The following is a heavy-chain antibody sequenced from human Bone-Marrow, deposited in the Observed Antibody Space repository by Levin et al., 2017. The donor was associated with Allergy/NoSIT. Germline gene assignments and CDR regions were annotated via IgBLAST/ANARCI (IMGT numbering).Heavy chain of an antibody. CDR1: GFTFGSYG. CDR3: ARGSDCTGGTCYPLSVLDI. D-gene: IGHD2-15*01. V-gene: IGHV3-48*02. CDR2: ISSNSTSI. Sequence: PGGSLRLSCAASGFTFGSYGINWVRQAPGEGLEWLSYISSNSTSIFYADSVKGRFTISRDNARNALFLQMNSLRDEDTAVYYCARGSDCTGGTCYPLSVLDIWGQGTMVTVSS. J-gene: IGHJ3*02.